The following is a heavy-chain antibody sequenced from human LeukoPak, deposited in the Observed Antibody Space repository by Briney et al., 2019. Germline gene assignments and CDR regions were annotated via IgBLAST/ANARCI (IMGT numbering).Heavy chain of an antibody. CDR2: ISYDGSNK. Sequence: PGRSLRLSCAASGFTFSRYGMHWVRQAPGKGLEWVAVISYDGSNKYYADSVKGRFTISRDNSKNTLYLQMNSLRAEDTAVYYCAKDQEPSIGIAAAGTDDAFDIWGQGTMVTVSS. CDR3: AKDQEPSIGIAAAGTDDAFDI. D-gene: IGHD6-13*01. CDR1: GFTFSRYG. J-gene: IGHJ3*02. V-gene: IGHV3-30*18.